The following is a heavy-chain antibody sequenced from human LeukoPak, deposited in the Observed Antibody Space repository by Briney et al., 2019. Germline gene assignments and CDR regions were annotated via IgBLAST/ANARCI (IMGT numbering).Heavy chain of an antibody. CDR3: ARLYGXNSNNYYCDY. Sequence: PSETLSLTXSVSGGSSSSSSXXXXXIRXPPGXXXXXXXXIHXSXXXDXNPSLKSXXXXXVXTSKNQFSLKLSSVTAADXAVYYCARLYGXNSNNYYCDYWGQGTLVTVSS. J-gene: IGHJ4*02. CDR2: IHXSXXX. D-gene: IGHD4-23*01. CDR1: GGSSSSSSXX. V-gene: IGHV4-39*01.